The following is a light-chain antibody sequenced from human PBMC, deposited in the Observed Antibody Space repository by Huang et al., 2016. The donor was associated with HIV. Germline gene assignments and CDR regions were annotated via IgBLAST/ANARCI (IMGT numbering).Light chain of an antibody. CDR3: QQYYNVPFT. V-gene: IGKV4-1*01. CDR1: QSIFYRSNNRNY. J-gene: IGKJ2*01. Sequence: DILMTHPPAPLAESLGEGPILNCKPSQSIFYRSNNRNYLAWYPQQPGQSPQLLIYWASTRESGVPDRFTGSGSGTDFSLIISSLQAEDVALYYCQQYYNVPFTFGQGTKLDIK. CDR2: WAS.